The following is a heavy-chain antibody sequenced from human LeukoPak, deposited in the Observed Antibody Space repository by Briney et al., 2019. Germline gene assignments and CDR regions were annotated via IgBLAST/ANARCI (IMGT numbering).Heavy chain of an antibody. CDR3: ARTRGSHPSPFDS. CDR2: IYSGGST. J-gene: IGHJ4*02. D-gene: IGHD3-10*01. CDR1: GFTVSHYY. V-gene: IGHV3-53*01. Sequence: PGGSPRLSCAASGFTVSHYYMTWVRQAPGKGLECVSVIYSGGSTYSADSVKGRFTISRDNSRNMVYLQMSSLRAEDTAVYYCARTRGSHPSPFDSWGQGTLVTVSS.